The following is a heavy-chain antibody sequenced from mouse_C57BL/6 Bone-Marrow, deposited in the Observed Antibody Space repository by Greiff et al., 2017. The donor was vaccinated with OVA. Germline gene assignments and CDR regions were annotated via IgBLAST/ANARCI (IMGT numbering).Heavy chain of an antibody. V-gene: IGHV1-59*01. CDR1: GYTFTSYW. J-gene: IGHJ4*01. CDR3: ARKAYAMDY. CDR2: IDPSDSYT. Sequence: VQLQQPGAELVRPGTSVKLSCKASGYTFTSYWMHWVKQRPGQGLEWIGVIDPSDSYTNYNQKFKGKATLTVDTSSSTAYMQLSSLTSEDSAVYYCARKAYAMDYWGQGTSVTVSS.